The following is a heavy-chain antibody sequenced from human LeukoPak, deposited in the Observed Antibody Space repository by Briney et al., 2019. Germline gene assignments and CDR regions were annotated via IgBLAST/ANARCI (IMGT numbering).Heavy chain of an antibody. CDR3: ARDRGTDILTGYDY. CDR2: IIPIFGTA. V-gene: IGHV1-69*06. D-gene: IGHD3-9*01. Sequence: SVKVSCKASGYTFTSYYMHWVRQAPGQGLEWMGGIIPIFGTANYAQKFQGRVTITADKSTSTAYMELSSLRSEDTAVYYCARDRGTDILTGYDYWGQGTLVTVSS. J-gene: IGHJ4*02. CDR1: GYTFTSYY.